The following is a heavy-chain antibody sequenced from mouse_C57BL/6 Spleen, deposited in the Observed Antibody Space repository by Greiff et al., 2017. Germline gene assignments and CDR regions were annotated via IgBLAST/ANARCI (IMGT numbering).Heavy chain of an antibody. CDR3: ARGAGPDYDGVFDY. Sequence: QVQLQQSGAELMKPGASVKLSCKATGYTFTGYWIAWVKQRPGHGLEWIGEILPGSGSTNYNEKFKGKATFTADTSSNTAYMQLSSLTTEDSAIYYCARGAGPDYDGVFDYWGQGTTLTVAA. V-gene: IGHV1-9*01. J-gene: IGHJ2*01. D-gene: IGHD2-4*01. CDR2: ILPGSGST. CDR1: GYTFTGYW.